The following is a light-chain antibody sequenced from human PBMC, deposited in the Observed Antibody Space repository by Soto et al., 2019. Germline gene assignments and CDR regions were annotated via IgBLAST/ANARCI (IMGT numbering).Light chain of an antibody. CDR2: QDS. CDR1: KLGDKY. Sequence: SYELTQPPSVSVSPGQTASITCSGDKLGDKYACWYQQKPGQSPVLVIYQDSERPSGIPERFSGSNSGNTATLTISGTQAMDEADYYCQAWDSSTACYVFGTGTKLTVL. V-gene: IGLV3-1*01. J-gene: IGLJ1*01. CDR3: QAWDSSTACYV.